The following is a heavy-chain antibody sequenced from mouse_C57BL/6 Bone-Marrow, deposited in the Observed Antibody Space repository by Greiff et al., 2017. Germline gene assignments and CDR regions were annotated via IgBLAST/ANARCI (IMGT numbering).Heavy chain of an antibody. D-gene: IGHD1-1*01. CDR3: AREDYGSSQGYFDV. V-gene: IGHV3-6*01. CDR2: ISYDGSN. Sequence: EVKLMESGPGLVKPSQSLSLTCSVTGYSITSGYYWNWIRQFPGNKLEWMGYISYDGSNNYNPSLKNRISITRDTSKNQFVLKLNSVTTEDTATYYCAREDYGSSQGYFDVWGTGTTVTVSS. J-gene: IGHJ1*03. CDR1: GYSITSGYY.